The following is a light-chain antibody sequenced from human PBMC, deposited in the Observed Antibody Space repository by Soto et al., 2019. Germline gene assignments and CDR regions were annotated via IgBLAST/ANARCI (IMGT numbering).Light chain of an antibody. J-gene: IGKJ4*01. CDR2: DAS. CDR3: QQRSNWPLT. CDR1: QGIGDT. Sequence: EIVMTQSPATLAVSPGDTATLSCRASQGIGDTLAWYQQKPGQVPSLLIYDASTRASGIPARFSGSGSGTGFTLTISSLEPEDFAVYYCQQRSNWPLTFGGGTKVDIK. V-gene: IGKV3-11*01.